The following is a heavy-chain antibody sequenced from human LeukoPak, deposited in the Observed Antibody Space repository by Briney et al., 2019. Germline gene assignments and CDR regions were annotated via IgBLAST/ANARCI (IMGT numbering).Heavy chain of an antibody. CDR2: IIPILGIA. J-gene: IGHJ4*02. V-gene: IGHV1-69*04. CDR1: GGTFSSYA. Sequence: SVKVSCKASGGTFSSYAISWVRQAPGQGLEWMGRIIPILGIANYAQKFQGRVTITRDTSASTAYMELSSLRSEDTALYYCARGDSCPDYWGQGTLVTVSS. D-gene: IGHD2-2*01. CDR3: ARGDSCPDY.